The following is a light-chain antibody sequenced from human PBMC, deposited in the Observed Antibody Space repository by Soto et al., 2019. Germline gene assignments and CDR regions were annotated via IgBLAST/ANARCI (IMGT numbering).Light chain of an antibody. V-gene: IGKV3-15*01. Sequence: EIMMTQSPATLSVSPGERATLSCRASQSVRNNLAWYQQKPGQAPRLLIYYASTRATGIPARFGGSGSGTEFTLTISSLQSEDFALYYCQQYNNWPPITFGQGTRLEMK. CDR2: YAS. J-gene: IGKJ5*01. CDR3: QQYNNWPPIT. CDR1: QSVRNN.